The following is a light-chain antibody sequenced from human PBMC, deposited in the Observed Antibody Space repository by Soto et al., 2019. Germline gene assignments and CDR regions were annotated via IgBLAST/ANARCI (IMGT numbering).Light chain of an antibody. V-gene: IGLV2-8*01. Sequence: QSALTQPPSASGSPGQSVTISCTGTSSDVGGYNFVSWHQHHPGKAPKLIIYEVTKRPSGVPDRFSGSKSGNTASLTVSGLLAEDECDYYCASYAGGNQVFGTGTKVTVL. CDR1: SSDVGGYNF. J-gene: IGLJ1*01. CDR3: ASYAGGNQV. CDR2: EVT.